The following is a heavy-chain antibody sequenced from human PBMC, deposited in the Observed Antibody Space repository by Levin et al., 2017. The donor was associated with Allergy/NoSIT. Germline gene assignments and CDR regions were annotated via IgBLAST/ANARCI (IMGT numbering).Heavy chain of an antibody. CDR2: IGTAGDT. Sequence: GGSLRLSCAASGFTFSSYDMHWVRQATGKGLEWVSAIGTAGDTYYPGSVKGRFTISRENAKNSLYLQMNSLRAGDTAVYYCARAPGYSSGWWNWYFDLWGRGTLVTVSS. V-gene: IGHV3-13*04. CDR3: ARAPGYSSGWWNWYFDL. D-gene: IGHD6-19*01. CDR1: GFTFSSYD. J-gene: IGHJ2*01.